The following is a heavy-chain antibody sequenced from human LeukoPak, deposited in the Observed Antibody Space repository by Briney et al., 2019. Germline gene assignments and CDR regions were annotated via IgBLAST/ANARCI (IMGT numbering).Heavy chain of an antibody. CDR2: ISSSGSTI. V-gene: IGHV3-11*01. J-gene: IGHJ4*02. Sequence: GGSLRLSCAASGFTFSDYYMSWIRQAPGKGLEWVSYISSSGSTIYYADSVKGRFTISRDNSKNTLYLQMNSLRAEDTAVYYCAKSVVVAATLDYWGQGTLVTVSS. D-gene: IGHD2-15*01. CDR3: AKSVVVAATLDY. CDR1: GFTFSDYY.